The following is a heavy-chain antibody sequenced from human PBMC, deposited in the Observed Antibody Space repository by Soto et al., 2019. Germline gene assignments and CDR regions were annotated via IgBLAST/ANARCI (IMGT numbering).Heavy chain of an antibody. CDR1: GGSISSSSYY. CDR3: ARGLAYYYDSSGYYTWFDP. D-gene: IGHD3-22*01. J-gene: IGHJ5*02. V-gene: IGHV4-39*07. Sequence: SDTLSLTCTVSGGSISSSSYYWGWIRQPPGKGLEWIGSIYYSGSTYYNPSLKSRVTISVDTSKNQFSLKLSSVTAADTAVYYCARGLAYYYDSSGYYTWFDPWGPGTLVT. CDR2: IYYSGST.